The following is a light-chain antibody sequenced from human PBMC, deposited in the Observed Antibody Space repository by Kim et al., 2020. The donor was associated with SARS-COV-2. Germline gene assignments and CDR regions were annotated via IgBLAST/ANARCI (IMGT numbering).Light chain of an antibody. Sequence: SYELTQPPSVSVSPGRTASITCSADRLGDKYASWYQQKSGQSPLLVIYQDNKRPSGIPERFSGSNSGITATLTISGTQAMDEADYYCQVWDSTIVVFGGG. V-gene: IGLV3-1*01. CDR1: RLGDKY. CDR2: QDN. CDR3: QVWDSTIVV. J-gene: IGLJ3*02.